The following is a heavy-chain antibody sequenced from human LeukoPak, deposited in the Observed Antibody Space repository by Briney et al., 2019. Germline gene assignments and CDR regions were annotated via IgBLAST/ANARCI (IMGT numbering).Heavy chain of an antibody. CDR1: GGSFSGYY. J-gene: IGHJ4*02. V-gene: IGHV4-34*01. D-gene: IGHD3-10*01. Sequence: SETLSLTCALDGGSFSGYYWNWIRESPGKELEWIGEINHSGSTNQNPSLKSRVTISVDMSKNQFSLKLSSVTAADTAVYYCARLRPNYYGSGSYYPASDYWGQGTLVTVSS. CDR3: ARLRPNYYGSGSYYPASDY. CDR2: INHSGST.